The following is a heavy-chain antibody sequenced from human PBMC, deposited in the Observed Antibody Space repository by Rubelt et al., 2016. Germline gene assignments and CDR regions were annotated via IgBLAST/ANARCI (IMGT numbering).Heavy chain of an antibody. CDR1: GYTFIRYG. V-gene: IGHV1-46*01. J-gene: IGHJ6*02. CDR2: INPSGGST. CDR3: ARDSSSWYYYYYGMDV. D-gene: IGHD6-13*01. Sequence: QVQLVRSGAEVKKPGASVKVSCKASGYTFIRYGISWVRQAPGQGLEWMGIINPSGGSTSYAQKFQGRVTMTRDTSTSTVYMELSSLRSEDTAVYYCARDSSSWYYYYYGMDVWGQGTTVTVSS.